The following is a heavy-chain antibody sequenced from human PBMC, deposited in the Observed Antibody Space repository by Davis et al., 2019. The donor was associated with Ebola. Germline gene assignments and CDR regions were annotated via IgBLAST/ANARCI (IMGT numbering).Heavy chain of an antibody. CDR2: IYYSGST. J-gene: IGHJ4*02. V-gene: IGHV4-59*12. D-gene: IGHD4-17*01. CDR1: GGSISSYY. CDR3: ARDRWNGDYLFDY. Sequence: SETLSLTCTVSGGSISSYYWSWIRQPPGKGLEWIGYIYYSGSTNYNPSLKGRVTISVDTSKNQFSLKLSSVTAADTAVYYCARDRWNGDYLFDYWGQGTLVTVSS.